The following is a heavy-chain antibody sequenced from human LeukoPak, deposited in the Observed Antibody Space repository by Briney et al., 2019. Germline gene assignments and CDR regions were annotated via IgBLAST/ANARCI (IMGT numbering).Heavy chain of an antibody. CDR2: SSSSPGFT. CDR3: ARVAVSGPTGWFDS. CDR1: GFTFSSYS. Sequence: GGSLRLSCAASGFTFSSYSMNWVRQAPGKGLEWVSYSSSSPGFTNYRDSVKGRFTVSRDNVDNVVYLEMNSLGAEDTATYYCARVAVSGPTGWFDSWGQGTLVIVSS. V-gene: IGHV3-48*01. D-gene: IGHD2-8*02. J-gene: IGHJ5*01.